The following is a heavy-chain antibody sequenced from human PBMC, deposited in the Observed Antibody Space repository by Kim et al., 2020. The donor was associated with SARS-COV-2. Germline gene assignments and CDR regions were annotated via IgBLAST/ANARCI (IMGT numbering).Heavy chain of an antibody. V-gene: IGHV3-30*04. J-gene: IGHJ4*02. CDR2: ISYDGSNK. CDR1: GFTFSSYA. D-gene: IGHD1-26*01. Sequence: GGSLRLSCAASGFTFSSYAMHWVRQAPGKGLEWVAVISYDGSNKYYADSVKGRFTISRDNSKNTLYLQMNSLRAEDTAVYYCARGGSGSDFDYWGQGTLVTVSS. CDR3: ARGGSGSDFDY.